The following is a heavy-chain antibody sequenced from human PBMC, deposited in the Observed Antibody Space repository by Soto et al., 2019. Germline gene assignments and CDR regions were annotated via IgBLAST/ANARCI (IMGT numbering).Heavy chain of an antibody. J-gene: IGHJ4*02. CDR3: ARDRGGGGGFDY. CDR1: GGTFSSYA. Sequence: QVQLVQSGAEVKKPGSSVKVSCKASGGTFSSYAISWVRQAPGQGLEWMGGIIPIFGTANYAQKFQGRVRITANESTSTAYMELSSLRSEDTAVYACARDRGGGGGFDYWGQGTLVTVSS. V-gene: IGHV1-69*01. CDR2: IIPIFGTA. D-gene: IGHD3-16*01.